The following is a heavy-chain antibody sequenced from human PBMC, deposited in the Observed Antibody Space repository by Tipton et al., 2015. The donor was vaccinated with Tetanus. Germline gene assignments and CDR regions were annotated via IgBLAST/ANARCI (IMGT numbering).Heavy chain of an antibody. D-gene: IGHD2-2*01. V-gene: IGHV1-46*01. CDR2: INPGDGST. CDR1: GYIFSINY. Sequence: QLVQSGAEAKSPGASVKVSYKASGYIFSINYIHWVRQAPGHGLEWMGLINPGDGSTAYAQKIQDRVTMTGDTSTTTVYMELRSLSFEDTAVYYCARGTWGDYCSSSTCSPFDYWGQGTLVAVSS. CDR3: ARGTWGDYCSSSTCSPFDY. J-gene: IGHJ4*02.